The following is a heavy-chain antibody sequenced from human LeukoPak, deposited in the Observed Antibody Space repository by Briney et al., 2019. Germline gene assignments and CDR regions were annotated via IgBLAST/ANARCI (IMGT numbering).Heavy chain of an antibody. CDR1: GYTFTGYY. V-gene: IGHV1-2*06. CDR2: INPNSGGT. D-gene: IGHD1-26*01. Sequence: ASVKVSCKASGYTFTGYYMHWVRQAPGQGLEWMGRINPNSGGTNYAQKFQGRVTMTRDTSISTAYMELSSLRSEDTAVYYCARAHVVGATTQFGYWGQGTLVTVSS. CDR3: ARAHVVGATTQFGY. J-gene: IGHJ4*02.